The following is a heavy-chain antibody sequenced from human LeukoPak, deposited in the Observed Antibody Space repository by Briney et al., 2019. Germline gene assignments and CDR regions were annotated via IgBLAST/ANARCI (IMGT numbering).Heavy chain of an antibody. CDR3: ARSGYCSGGSCRNRFDP. CDR1: GGTFSSYA. D-gene: IGHD2-15*01. Sequence: SVKVSCKASGGTFSSYAISWVRQAPGQGLEWMGGIIPIFGTANYAQKFQSRVTITADESTSTAYMELSSLRSEDTAVYYCARSGYCSGGSCRNRFDPWGQGTLVTVSS. V-gene: IGHV1-69*13. J-gene: IGHJ5*02. CDR2: IIPIFGTA.